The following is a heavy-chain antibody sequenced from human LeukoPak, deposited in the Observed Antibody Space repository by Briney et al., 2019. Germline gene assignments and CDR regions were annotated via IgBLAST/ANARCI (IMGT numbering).Heavy chain of an antibody. CDR2: INHSGST. CDR3: ARGLGLYSSSWRY. CDR1: GGSFSGYY. V-gene: IGHV4-34*01. Sequence: PSETLSLTCAVYGGSFSGYYWSWIRQPPGKGLEWIGEINHSGSTNYNPSLKSRVTISVDTSQNQFSLKLSSVTAADTAVYYCARGLGLYSSSWRYWGQGTLVTVSS. D-gene: IGHD6-13*01. J-gene: IGHJ4*02.